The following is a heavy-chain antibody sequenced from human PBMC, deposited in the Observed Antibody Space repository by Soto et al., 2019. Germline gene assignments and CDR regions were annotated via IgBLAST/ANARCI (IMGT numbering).Heavy chain of an antibody. CDR2: IWYDGSNK. CDR3: ARGGRIVVVPAAIRADPYYYGMDV. Sequence: QVQLVESGGGVVQPGRSLRLSCAASGFTFSSYGMHWVRQAPGKGLEWVAVIWYDGSNKYYADSVKGRFTISRDNSKNTLYPQMNSLRAEDTAVYYCARGGRIVVVPAAIRADPYYYGMDVWGQGTTVTVSS. CDR1: GFTFSSYG. D-gene: IGHD2-2*02. J-gene: IGHJ6*02. V-gene: IGHV3-33*01.